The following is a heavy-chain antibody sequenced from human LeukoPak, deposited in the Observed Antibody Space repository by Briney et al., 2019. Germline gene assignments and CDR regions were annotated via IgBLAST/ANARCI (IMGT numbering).Heavy chain of an antibody. CDR3: ARVPGFGAFDI. V-gene: IGHV3-21*01. CDR2: ISSSSYI. Sequence: PRGSLRLSCAASGFTFSSYSMNWVRQAPGKGLEWVSSISSSSYIYYADSVKGRFTISRDNAKNSLYLQMNSLRAEDTAVYYCARVPGFGAFDIWGQGTMVTVSS. D-gene: IGHD3-10*01. J-gene: IGHJ3*02. CDR1: GFTFSSYS.